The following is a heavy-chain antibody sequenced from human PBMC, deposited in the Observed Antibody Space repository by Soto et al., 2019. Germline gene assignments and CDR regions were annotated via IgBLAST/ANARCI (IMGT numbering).Heavy chain of an antibody. V-gene: IGHV3-7*01. Sequence: GGSLRLSCAASGFTFSSYWMSWVRQAPGKGLEWVANIKQDGSEKYYVDSVKGRFTISRDNAKNSLYLQMNSLRAEDTAVYYCARGRYFDWLSTLGGGAFDIWGQGTMVTVSS. D-gene: IGHD3-9*01. CDR2: IKQDGSEK. CDR1: GFTFSSYW. CDR3: ARGRYFDWLSTLGGGAFDI. J-gene: IGHJ3*02.